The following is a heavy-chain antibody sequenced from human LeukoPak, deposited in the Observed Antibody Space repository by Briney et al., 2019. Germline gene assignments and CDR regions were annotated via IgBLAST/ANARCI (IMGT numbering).Heavy chain of an antibody. CDR2: ISHDGSNK. D-gene: IGHD6-13*01. Sequence: GGSLRLSCAASGFTFSSYAMHWVRQAPGKGLEWVAVISHDGSNKYYADSVKGRFTISRDNSKNTLYLQMNSLRAEDTAVYYCTRRPYSSSWYYFDYWGQGTLVTVSS. V-gene: IGHV3-30-3*01. J-gene: IGHJ4*02. CDR1: GFTFSSYA. CDR3: TRRPYSSSWYYFDY.